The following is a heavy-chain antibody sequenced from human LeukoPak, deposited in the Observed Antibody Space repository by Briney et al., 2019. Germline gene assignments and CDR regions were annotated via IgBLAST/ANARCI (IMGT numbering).Heavy chain of an antibody. V-gene: IGHV4-39*07. D-gene: IGHD6-19*01. CDR3: AREESPGGSQWLVTRTWVY. J-gene: IGHJ4*02. CDR2: IYYSGST. Sequence: SETLSLTCTVSGGSISSSSYYWGWIRQPPGKGLEWIGSIYYSGSTYYNPSLKSRVTISVDTSKNQFSLKLSSVTAADTAVYYCAREESPGGSQWLVTRTWVYWGQGTLVTVSS. CDR1: GGSISSSSYY.